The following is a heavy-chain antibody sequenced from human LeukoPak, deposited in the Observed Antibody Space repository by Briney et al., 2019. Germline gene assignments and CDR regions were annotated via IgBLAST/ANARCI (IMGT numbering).Heavy chain of an antibody. V-gene: IGHV4-34*01. Sequence: SETLSLTCAVYGGPFSGYYWSWIRQPPGKGLEWIGEINHSGSTNYNPSLKSRVTISVDTSKNQFSLKLSSVTAADTAVYYCASVVVDCSSTSCYSNWFDPWGQGTLVTVSS. D-gene: IGHD2-2*02. J-gene: IGHJ5*02. CDR3: ASVVVDCSSTSCYSNWFDP. CDR2: INHSGST. CDR1: GGPFSGYY.